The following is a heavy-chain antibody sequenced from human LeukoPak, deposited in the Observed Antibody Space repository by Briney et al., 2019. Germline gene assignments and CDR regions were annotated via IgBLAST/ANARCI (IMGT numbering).Heavy chain of an antibody. Sequence: GGSLRLSCAVSGFTFSAYAMSWVRQAPGKGLEWVSAMSGSGGMTYYADSVKGRFSISRDNSKNTLHLQMNSLRAEDTAVYYCARDGNFYFDLWGRGTLVTVSS. D-gene: IGHD1-7*01. CDR2: MSGSGGMT. CDR1: GFTFSAYA. CDR3: ARDGNFYFDL. V-gene: IGHV3-23*01. J-gene: IGHJ2*01.